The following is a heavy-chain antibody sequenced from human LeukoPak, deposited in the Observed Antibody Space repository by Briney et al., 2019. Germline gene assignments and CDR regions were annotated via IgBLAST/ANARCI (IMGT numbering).Heavy chain of an antibody. D-gene: IGHD3-3*01. CDR1: GGSISSGDYY. Sequence: SETLSLTCTVSGGSISSGDYYWSWIRQPPGKGLEWIGYIYYSGSTYYNPSLKSRVTISVDTSKNQFSLKLSSVTAADTAVYYCARLPTYYDFWSGSVSAFDIWGQGTMVTVSS. V-gene: IGHV4-30-4*01. J-gene: IGHJ3*02. CDR2: IYYSGST. CDR3: ARLPTYYDFWSGSVSAFDI.